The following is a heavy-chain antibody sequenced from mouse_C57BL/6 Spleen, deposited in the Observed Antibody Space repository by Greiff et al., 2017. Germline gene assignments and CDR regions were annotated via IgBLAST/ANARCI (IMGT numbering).Heavy chain of an antibody. D-gene: IGHD1-1*01. J-gene: IGHJ1*03. CDR3: ARDRGNYYGSRNWYFDV. V-gene: IGHV3-1*01. CDR2: ISYSGST. CDR1: GYSITSGYD. Sequence: EVKLLESGPGMVKPSQSLSLTCTVTGYSITSGYDWHWIRHFPGNKLEWMGYISYSGSTNYNPSLKSRISITHDTSKNHFFLKLNSVTTEDTATYYCARDRGNYYGSRNWYFDVWGTGTTVTVSS.